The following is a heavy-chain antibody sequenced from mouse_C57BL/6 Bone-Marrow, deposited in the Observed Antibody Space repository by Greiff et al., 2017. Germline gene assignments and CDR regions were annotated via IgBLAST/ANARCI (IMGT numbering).Heavy chain of an antibody. J-gene: IGHJ4*01. CDR2: INPNNGGT. Sequence: VQLQQSGAELVRPGTSVNMSCKASGYTFTDYNMDWVKQSHGKSLEWIGDINPNNGGTIYNQKFKGKATLTVDKSSSTAYMELRSLTSEDTAVYYCARSPYYYGSSYEAMDYWGQGTSVTVSS. CDR3: ARSPYYYGSSYEAMDY. V-gene: IGHV1-18*01. D-gene: IGHD1-1*01. CDR1: GYTFTDYN.